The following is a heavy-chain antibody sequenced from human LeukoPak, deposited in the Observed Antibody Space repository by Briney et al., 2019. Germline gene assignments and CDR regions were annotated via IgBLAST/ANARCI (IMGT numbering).Heavy chain of an antibody. CDR1: GGSISSSSYY. CDR3: ARASYYYDTSGYPVFDY. V-gene: IGHV4-39*07. CDR2: IYYSGST. Sequence: SETLSLTCTVSGGSISSSSYYWGWIRQPPGKGLEWIGSIYYSGSTYYNPSLKSRVTISVDTSKNQFSLKLSSVTAADTAVYYCARASYYYDTSGYPVFDYWGQGTLVTVSS. J-gene: IGHJ4*02. D-gene: IGHD3-22*01.